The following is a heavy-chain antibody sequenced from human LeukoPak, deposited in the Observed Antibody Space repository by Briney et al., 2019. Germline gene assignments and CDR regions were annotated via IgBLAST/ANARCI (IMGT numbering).Heavy chain of an antibody. Sequence: PSETLSLTCTVSGGSISSYYWSWIRQPPGKGLEWIGYVYYSGSTNYNPSLKSRVTISVDTSKNQFSLKLSSVTAADTAVYYCAGGSGSYYMVYYFDYWGQGTLVTVSS. V-gene: IGHV4-59*01. J-gene: IGHJ4*02. D-gene: IGHD3-10*01. CDR1: GGSISSYY. CDR2: VYYSGST. CDR3: AGGSGSYYMVYYFDY.